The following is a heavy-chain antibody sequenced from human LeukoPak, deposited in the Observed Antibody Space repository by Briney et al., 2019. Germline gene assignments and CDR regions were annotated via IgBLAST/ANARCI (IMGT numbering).Heavy chain of an antibody. CDR3: ARGDSIAIDY. CDR2: IYYSGST. J-gene: IGHJ4*02. Sequence: SETLSLTCTVSGGSISSSSYYWGWIRQPPGKGLEWIGSIYYSGSTYYNPSLKSRVTISVDTSKNQFSLKLSSVTAADTAVDYCARGDSIAIDYWGQGTLVTVSS. D-gene: IGHD6-6*01. V-gene: IGHV4-39*01. CDR1: GGSISSSSYY.